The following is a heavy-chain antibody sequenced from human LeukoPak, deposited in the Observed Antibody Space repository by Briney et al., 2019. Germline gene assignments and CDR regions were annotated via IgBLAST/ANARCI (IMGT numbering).Heavy chain of an antibody. CDR1: GYSISSGYY. CDR3: AKDIFPSLVGAFDY. Sequence: SETPSLTCTVSGYSISSGYYWGWIRQPPGKGLEWIGSIYHSGSTYYNPSLKSRVTISVDTSKNQFSLKLSSVTAADTAVYYCAKDIFPSLVGAFDYWGQGTLVTVSS. CDR2: IYHSGST. J-gene: IGHJ4*02. V-gene: IGHV4-38-2*02. D-gene: IGHD1-26*01.